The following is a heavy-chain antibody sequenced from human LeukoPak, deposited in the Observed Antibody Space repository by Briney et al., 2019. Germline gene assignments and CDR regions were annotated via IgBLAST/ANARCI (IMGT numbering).Heavy chain of an antibody. J-gene: IGHJ3*02. CDR3: AKDRLAAAGVNAFDI. CDR1: GYTFSSYA. Sequence: GPLRLSCAGPGYTFSSYAMSWVRQAPGKGLEWVSAISGSGGSTYYADSVKGRFTISRDNSKNTLYLQMNSLRAEDTAVYYCAKDRLAAAGVNAFDIWGQGTMVTVSS. D-gene: IGHD6-13*01. CDR2: ISGSGGST. V-gene: IGHV3-23*01.